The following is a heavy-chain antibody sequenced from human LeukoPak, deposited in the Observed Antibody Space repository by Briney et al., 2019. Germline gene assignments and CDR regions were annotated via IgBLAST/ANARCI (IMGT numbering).Heavy chain of an antibody. D-gene: IGHD5-24*01. CDR2: IYYSGST. CDR3: ARSRWLQLEY. V-gene: IGHV4-59*01. Sequence: PSETLSLTCTVSGGSISSYYWSWIRQPPGKGLEWIGYIYYSGSTNYNPSLKSRVTISVDTSKNHFSLKLSSVTAADTAVYYCARSRWLQLEYWGQGTLVTVSS. J-gene: IGHJ4*02. CDR1: GGSISSYY.